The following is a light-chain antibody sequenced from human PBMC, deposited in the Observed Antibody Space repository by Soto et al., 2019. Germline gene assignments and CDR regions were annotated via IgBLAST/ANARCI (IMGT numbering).Light chain of an antibody. V-gene: IGKV1-39*01. CDR2: ASS. CDR3: QQSYSSPPT. J-gene: IGKJ1*01. Sequence: QMTQSPSFLSASLGDSVTISCRASQSISSWFAWYQQKPGKAPKLLIFASSRLQSGVPSRFSGSRSGPDFTLTISSLQPEDFATYYCQQSYSSPPTFGQGTKVDI. CDR1: QSISSW.